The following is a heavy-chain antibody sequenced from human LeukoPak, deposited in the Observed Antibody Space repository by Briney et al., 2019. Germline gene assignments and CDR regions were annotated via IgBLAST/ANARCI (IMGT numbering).Heavy chain of an antibody. J-gene: IGHJ4*02. CDR1: RYNFTSYW. V-gene: IGHV5-51*01. CDR3: ARLLRNVAAAVYYFDY. Sequence: GESLKISCKGSRYNFTSYWIGWVRQMPGKGLEWMGIIYPGDSDTRYSPSFQGQVTISADKSISTAYLQWSSLKASDTAMYYCARLLRNVAAAVYYFDYWGQGTLVTVSS. CDR2: IYPGDSDT. D-gene: IGHD6-13*01.